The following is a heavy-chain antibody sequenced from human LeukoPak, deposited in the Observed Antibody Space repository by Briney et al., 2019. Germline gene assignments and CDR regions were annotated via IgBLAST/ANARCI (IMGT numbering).Heavy chain of an antibody. D-gene: IGHD6-13*01. CDR2: IYYSGST. CDR1: GGSISSSSYY. J-gene: IGHJ1*01. CDR3: ARAPRGIAAAGTKYFQH. V-gene: IGHV4-39*07. Sequence: PSETLSLTCTVSGGSISSSSYYWGWIRQPPGKGLEWIGSIYYSGSTYYNPSLKSRVTISVDKSKNQFSLKLSSVTAADTAVYYCARAPRGIAAAGTKYFQHWGQGTLVTVSS.